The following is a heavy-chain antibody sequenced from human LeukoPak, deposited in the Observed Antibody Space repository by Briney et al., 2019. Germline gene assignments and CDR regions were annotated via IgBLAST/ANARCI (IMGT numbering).Heavy chain of an antibody. CDR3: ARVPHMVSTLPAAFDI. Sequence: ASVKVSCKASGGTFSSYGISWVRQAPGQGLEWMGWISGYNGNTDYAQKVQGRVTMTTDTSTSTAYMELRSLTSDDTAVYYCARVPHMVSTLPAAFDIWGQGTMVTVSS. CDR2: ISGYNGNT. D-gene: IGHD3-10*01. V-gene: IGHV1-18*01. J-gene: IGHJ3*02. CDR1: GGTFSSYG.